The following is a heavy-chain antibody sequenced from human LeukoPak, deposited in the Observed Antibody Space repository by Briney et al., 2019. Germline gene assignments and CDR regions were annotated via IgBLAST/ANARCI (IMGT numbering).Heavy chain of an antibody. CDR2: ISYDGSNK. J-gene: IGHJ4*02. CDR3: ARDLGGIIAVAGTFDY. V-gene: IGHV3-30*04. D-gene: IGHD6-19*01. CDR1: GFTFSSYA. Sequence: GGSLRLSCAASGFTFSSYAMHWVRQAPGKGLEWVAVISYDGSNKYYADSVKGRFTISRDNSKNTLYLQMNSLRAEDTAVYYCARDLGGIIAVAGTFDYWGQGTLVTVSS.